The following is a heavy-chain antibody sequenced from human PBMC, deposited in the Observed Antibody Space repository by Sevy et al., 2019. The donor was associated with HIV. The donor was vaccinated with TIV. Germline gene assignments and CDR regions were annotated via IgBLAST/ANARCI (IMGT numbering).Heavy chain of an antibody. CDR1: GYTFTSYA. CDR2: INTNTGNP. V-gene: IGHV7-4-1*02. CDR3: ARVFKIAAAGSNSPVAFDI. D-gene: IGHD6-13*01. Sequence: ASVKVSCKASGYTFTSYAMNWVRQAPGQGLEWMGWINTNTGNPTYAQGFTGRFVFSLDTSVSTAYLQISSLKAEDTAVYYCARVFKIAAAGSNSPVAFDIWGQGTMVTVSS. J-gene: IGHJ3*02.